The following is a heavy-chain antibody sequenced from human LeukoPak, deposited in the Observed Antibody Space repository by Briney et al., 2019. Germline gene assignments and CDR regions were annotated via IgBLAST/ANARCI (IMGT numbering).Heavy chain of an antibody. J-gene: IGHJ4*02. D-gene: IGHD6-19*01. CDR2: IYTSGST. V-gene: IGHV4-4*07. Sequence: SETLSLTCTVSGGSISSYYWSRIRQPAGKGLEWIGRIYTSGSTNYNPSLKSRVTMSVDTSKNQFSLKLSSVTAADTAVYYCARGSNLAVAGFDYWGQGTLVTVSS. CDR3: ARGSNLAVAGFDY. CDR1: GGSISSYY.